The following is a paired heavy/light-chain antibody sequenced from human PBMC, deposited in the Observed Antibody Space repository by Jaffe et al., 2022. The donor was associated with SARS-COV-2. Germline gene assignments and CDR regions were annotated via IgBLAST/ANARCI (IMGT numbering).Light chain of an antibody. CDR1: QSIGTY. V-gene: IGKV1-39*01. CDR3: QQSNSNPV. CDR2: DVS. J-gene: IGKJ3*01. Sequence: DIQMTQFPPSLSASVGDRVSITCRASQSIGTYLHWYQQKPGKAPKLLIYDVSRLQSGVPSRFSGSGSGTGFTLTISSLQPEDFATYYCQQSNSNPVFGPGTKVDLK.
Heavy chain of an antibody. J-gene: IGHJ5*02. CDR1: GGSMRNYY. D-gene: IGHD5-18*01. CDR2: VYHSGSN. CDR3: ARDFPDRYTYGSAGRFDP. V-gene: IGHV4-59*01. Sequence: QVQLQESGPGLVRPSETLSLTCSVSGGSMRNYYWTWIRQSPGKGLEWIGWVYHSGSNRYNPSLKSRVTMSLDTSKSQFSLKLTSVSAADTAVYFCARDFPDRYTYGSAGRFDPWGQGTPVTVSS.